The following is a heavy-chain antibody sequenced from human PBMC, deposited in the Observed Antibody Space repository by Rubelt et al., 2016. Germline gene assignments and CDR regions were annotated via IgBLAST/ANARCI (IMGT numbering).Heavy chain of an antibody. CDR3: AKPARLDYCINAEYFQH. V-gene: IGHV3-30*02. D-gene: IGHD4-11*01. J-gene: IGHJ1*01. CDR1: GFTFSSYG. Sequence: QVQLVESGGGVVQPGGSLRLSCAASGFTFSSYGMHWVRQAPGKGLEWVAFIRYGGSNKYYADSGKGRFTISRDNSKNKLYLQMNSLRAEDTAVYYCAKPARLDYCINAEYFQHWGQGTPVTVSS. CDR2: IRYGGSNK.